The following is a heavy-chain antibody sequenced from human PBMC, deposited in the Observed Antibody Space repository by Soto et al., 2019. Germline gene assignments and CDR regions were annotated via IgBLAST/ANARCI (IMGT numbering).Heavy chain of an antibody. CDR3: AKERGITMIVVVTFYYYYGMDV. V-gene: IGHV3-23*01. Sequence: GGSLRLSCAASGFTFSSYAMSWVRQAPGKGLEWVSAISGSGGSTYYADSVKGRFTISRDNSKNTLYLQMNSLRAEDTAVYYCAKERGITMIVVVTFYYYYGMDVWGQGTTVTVSS. D-gene: IGHD3-22*01. CDR1: GFTFSSYA. CDR2: ISGSGGST. J-gene: IGHJ6*02.